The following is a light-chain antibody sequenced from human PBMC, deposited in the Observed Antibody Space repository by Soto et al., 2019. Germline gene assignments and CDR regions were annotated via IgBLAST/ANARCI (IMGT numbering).Light chain of an antibody. V-gene: IGKV3-15*01. CDR1: QNLRSS. Sequence: VMTQSPATLSVSPGERATLSCRASQNLRSSLAWYQQKPGQAPRLLIYGASTRETGIPARFSGSGSGTECTLTISSLQSEDVAVDVCQQYNIWPQTFGQGTKVDIK. J-gene: IGKJ1*01. CDR3: QQYNIWPQT. CDR2: GAS.